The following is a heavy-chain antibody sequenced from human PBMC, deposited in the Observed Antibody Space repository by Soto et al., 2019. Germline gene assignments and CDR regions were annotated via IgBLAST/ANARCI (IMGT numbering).Heavy chain of an antibody. J-gene: IGHJ6*02. V-gene: IGHV4-4*02. CDR1: GGSISSSNW. Sequence: ASETLSLTCAVSGGSISSSNWWSWVRQPPGKGLEWIGEIYHSGSTNYNPSLKSRVTISVDKSKNQFSLKLSSVTAADTAVYYCAREVAAAGIYGMDVWGQGTTVTVSS. D-gene: IGHD6-13*01. CDR2: IYHSGST. CDR3: AREVAAAGIYGMDV.